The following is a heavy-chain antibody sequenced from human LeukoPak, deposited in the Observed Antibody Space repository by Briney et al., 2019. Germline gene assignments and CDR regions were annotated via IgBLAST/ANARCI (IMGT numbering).Heavy chain of an antibody. CDR3: AKDPMVGATYTWGTFDY. CDR2: MNPNSGNT. CDR1: GYTFTNYD. Sequence: ASVKVSCKASGYTFTNYDINWVRQATGQGLEWMGWMNPNSGNTGYAQKFQGRVTITRNTSISTAYMEVSSLRSEDTAVYYCAKDPMVGATYTWGTFDYWGQGTLVTVSS. J-gene: IGHJ4*02. V-gene: IGHV1-8*03. D-gene: IGHD1-26*01.